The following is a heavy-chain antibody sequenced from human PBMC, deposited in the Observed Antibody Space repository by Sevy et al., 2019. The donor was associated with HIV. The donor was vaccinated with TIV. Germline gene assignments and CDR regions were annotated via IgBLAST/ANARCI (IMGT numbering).Heavy chain of an antibody. D-gene: IGHD6-19*01. J-gene: IGHJ4*02. Sequence: GSLRLSCAASGFTFSSYGMHWVRQAPGKGLEWVAFIRYDGSNKYYADSVKGRFTISRDNSKNTLYLQMNSLRAEDTAVYYCAKDIAYSSGWYEGSYWGQGTLVTVSS. CDR3: AKDIAYSSGWYEGSY. V-gene: IGHV3-30*02. CDR2: IRYDGSNK. CDR1: GFTFSSYG.